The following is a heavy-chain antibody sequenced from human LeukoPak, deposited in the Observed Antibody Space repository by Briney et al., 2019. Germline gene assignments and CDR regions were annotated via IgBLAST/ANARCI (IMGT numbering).Heavy chain of an antibody. Sequence: SETLSLTRTVSRGSISSGGYYWSWIRQHPGKGLEWMGYIYYIARTYYNPCLNSRVTISVNTSKNHFSLKLSSVTAAGTAVYYCARAGWEQLDFFAYWGQGTLVTV. V-gene: IGHV4-31*03. CDR1: RGSISSGGYY. CDR3: ARAGWEQLDFFAY. CDR2: IYYIART. J-gene: IGHJ4*02. D-gene: IGHD6-6*01.